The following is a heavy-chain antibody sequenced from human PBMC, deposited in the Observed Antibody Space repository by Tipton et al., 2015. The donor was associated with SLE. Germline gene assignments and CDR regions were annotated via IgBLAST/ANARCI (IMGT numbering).Heavy chain of an antibody. CDR2: IDYSGST. J-gene: IGHJ4*02. V-gene: IGHV4-59*08. CDR3: ARGGFGELSY. CDR1: GGSISSHY. D-gene: IGHD3-10*01. Sequence: TLSLTCTVSGGSISSHYWSWFRQPPGKGLGWIGYIDYSGSTNYNPPLKSRVTISVDTSKNQFTLKLSSVTAADTAVYYCARGGFGELSYWGQGTLVTVSS.